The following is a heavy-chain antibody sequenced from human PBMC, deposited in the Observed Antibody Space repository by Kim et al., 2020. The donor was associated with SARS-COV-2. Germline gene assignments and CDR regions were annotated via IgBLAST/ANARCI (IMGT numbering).Heavy chain of an antibody. V-gene: IGHV3-23*01. CDR3: AKRLGPTTPNFDY. D-gene: IGHD1-26*01. Sequence: GGSLRLSCVASGFTFSGYGMSWVRQAPGKGLEWVSAVSDTGADRNYANSVKGRFTISRDNSKNTLYLQMNSLRDEDTAVYYCAKRLGPTTPNFDYWGQGTLVTVSS. J-gene: IGHJ4*02. CDR1: GFTFSGYG. CDR2: VSDTGADR.